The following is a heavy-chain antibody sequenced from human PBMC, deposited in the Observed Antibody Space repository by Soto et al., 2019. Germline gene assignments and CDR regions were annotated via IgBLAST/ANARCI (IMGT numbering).Heavy chain of an antibody. J-gene: IGHJ4*02. Sequence: EVQLLESGGAFVQPGGSLRLSCAAPGFTFNSYAMSWVRQAPGKGLEWVSAIGSDGTAIQYADSVKGRFTISKDNSNDMLYLQMNSLRAEDTAVYYCVRPGLTVPGTRYFDHWGQGALVTVSS. CDR1: GFTFNSYA. CDR2: IGSDGTAI. V-gene: IGHV3-23*05. D-gene: IGHD6-19*01. CDR3: VRPGLTVPGTRYFDH.